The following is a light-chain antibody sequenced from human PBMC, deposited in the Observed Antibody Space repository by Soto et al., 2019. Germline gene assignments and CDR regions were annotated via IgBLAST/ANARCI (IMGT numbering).Light chain of an antibody. CDR2: EVS. CDR1: SSDVGGYNY. V-gene: IGLV2-8*01. CDR3: SSYAGSNNFVV. J-gene: IGLJ2*01. Sequence: QSALTQPPSASGSPGQSVTISCTGTSSDVGGYNYVSWYQQYPGKAPKLMIYEVSKRPSGVPDRFSGSKSANTASLTVSGLPAEDEADYYCSSYAGSNNFVVFGGGTKLTVL.